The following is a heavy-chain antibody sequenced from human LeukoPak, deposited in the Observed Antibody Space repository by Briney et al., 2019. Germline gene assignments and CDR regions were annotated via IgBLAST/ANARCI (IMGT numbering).Heavy chain of an antibody. CDR1: GFTFSSYS. CDR3: ARDLLWYYDSSGSRFDP. D-gene: IGHD3-22*01. J-gene: IGHJ5*02. CDR2: ISRSSSYI. Sequence: KPGGSLRLSCVASGFTFSSYSMNWVRQAPGKGLEWVSSISRSSSYINYADSLKGRFTISRDNAKNSVYLQMNSLRAEDTAVYYCARDLLWYYDSSGSRFDPWGQGTLVTVSS. V-gene: IGHV3-21*01.